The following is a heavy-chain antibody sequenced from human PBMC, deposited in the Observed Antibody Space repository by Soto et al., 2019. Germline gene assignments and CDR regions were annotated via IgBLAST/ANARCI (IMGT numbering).Heavy chain of an antibody. CDR1: GGSISSGDYY. Sequence: SETLSLTCTVSGGSISSGDYYWSWIRQPPGKGLEWIGYIYYSGSTYYNPSLKSRVTISVDTSKNQFSLKLSSVTAADTAVYYCDRDDYSNYGPFDYWGQGTLVTVSS. V-gene: IGHV4-30-4*01. D-gene: IGHD4-4*01. CDR3: DRDDYSNYGPFDY. J-gene: IGHJ4*02. CDR2: IYYSGST.